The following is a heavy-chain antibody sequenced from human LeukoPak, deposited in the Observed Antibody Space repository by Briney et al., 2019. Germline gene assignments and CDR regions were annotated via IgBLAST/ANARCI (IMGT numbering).Heavy chain of an antibody. CDR1: GFTFSDYY. CDR2: TSSSGSTT. D-gene: IGHD2-21*01. J-gene: IGHJ4*02. Sequence: GRSLRLSCAASGFTFSDYYMSWIRQAPGKWLEWVSYTSSSGSTTYYADSVKGPFTISTDKSKNSLYLQMNSLRDEDTAVYYCARTVVVGGFDYWGQGTLVTVSS. CDR3: ARTVVVGGFDY. V-gene: IGHV3-11*01.